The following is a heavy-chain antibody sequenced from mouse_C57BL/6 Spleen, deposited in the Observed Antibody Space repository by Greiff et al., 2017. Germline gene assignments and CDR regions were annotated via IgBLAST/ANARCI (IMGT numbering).Heavy chain of an antibody. V-gene: IGHV1-69*01. J-gene: IGHJ3*01. D-gene: IGHD1-1*01. CDR1: GYTFTSYW. CDR3: ARDGTAVVGGFAY. Sequence: QVQLQQPGAELVMPGASVKLSCKASGYTFTSYWMHWVKQRPGQGLEWIGEIDPSDSYTNYNQKFKGKSTLTVDKSSSTAYMQLSSLTSEDSAVYCCARDGTAVVGGFAYWGQGALVTVSA. CDR2: IDPSDSYT.